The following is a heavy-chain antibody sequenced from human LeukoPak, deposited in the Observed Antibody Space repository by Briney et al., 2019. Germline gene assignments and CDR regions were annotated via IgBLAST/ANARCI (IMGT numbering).Heavy chain of an antibody. D-gene: IGHD3-16*01. J-gene: IGHJ3*02. CDR3: ATGGEFRVAFDI. V-gene: IGHV1-24*01. Sequence: ASVKVSCKVSGYTLTELSMHWVRQAPGKGLEWMGGFDPEDGETIYAQKFQGRVTMTEDTSTDTAYMELSSLRSEDTAAYYCATGGEFRVAFDIWGQGTMVTVSS. CDR1: GYTLTELS. CDR2: FDPEDGET.